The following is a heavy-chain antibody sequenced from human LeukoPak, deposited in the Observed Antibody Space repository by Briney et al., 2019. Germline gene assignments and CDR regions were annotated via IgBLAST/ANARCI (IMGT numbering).Heavy chain of an antibody. J-gene: IGHJ5*02. CDR1: GDSVSRNSVA. Sequence: SQSLSLTCAIFGDSVSRNSVAWNWIRQSPSRGLEWLGRTYYRSKWYKEYAASVRSRIAISPDTSKNQFSLQLNSVTPEDTAVYYCARVEYFGSGSYRFDPWGQGTLVTVSS. V-gene: IGHV6-1*01. CDR3: ARVEYFGSGSYRFDP. CDR2: TYYRSKWYK. D-gene: IGHD3-10*01.